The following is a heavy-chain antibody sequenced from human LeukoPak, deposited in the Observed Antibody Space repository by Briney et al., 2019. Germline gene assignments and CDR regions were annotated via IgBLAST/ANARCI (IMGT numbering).Heavy chain of an antibody. V-gene: IGHV3-48*01. J-gene: IGHJ4*02. Sequence: SGGSLRLSCAASGFTFSSYSMNWVRQAPGKGLEWVSYISSGNSAIHYADSVKGRFTISRDNAKNSLYLQMNSLRAEDTAVYYCAGYCSTTSCYGVDFWGQGTLVTVSS. CDR3: AGYCSTTSCYGVDF. D-gene: IGHD2-2*01. CDR1: GFTFSSYS. CDR2: ISSGNSAI.